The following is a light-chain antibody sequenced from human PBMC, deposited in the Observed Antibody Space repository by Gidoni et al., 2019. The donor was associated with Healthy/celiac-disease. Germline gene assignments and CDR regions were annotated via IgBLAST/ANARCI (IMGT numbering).Light chain of an antibody. J-gene: IGLJ2*01. V-gene: IGLV3-1*01. CDR1: KLGDKY. CDR2: QDS. CDR3: QAWDSSTVV. Sequence: SYELTQPPSVSVSPGQTASITCSGDKLGDKYACWSQQKPGQSPVLVIYQDSKRPSGIPERFSGSNSGNTATLTISGTQAMDEADYYCQAWDSSTVVFGGGTKLTV.